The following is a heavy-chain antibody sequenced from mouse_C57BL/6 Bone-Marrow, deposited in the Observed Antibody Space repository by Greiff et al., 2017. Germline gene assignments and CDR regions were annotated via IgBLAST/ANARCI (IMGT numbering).Heavy chain of an antibody. CDR3: AREGLLRAMDY. CDR2: ISDGGSYT. V-gene: IGHV5-4*01. CDR1: GFTFSSYA. Sequence: EVKLVESGGGLVKPGGSLKLSCAASGFTFSSYAMSWVRQTPEKRLEWVATISDGGSYTSYPDNVKGRFTISRDNAKNNLYLQMSHLKSEDTAMYYCAREGLLRAMDYWGQGTSVTVSS. J-gene: IGHJ4*01. D-gene: IGHD1-1*01.